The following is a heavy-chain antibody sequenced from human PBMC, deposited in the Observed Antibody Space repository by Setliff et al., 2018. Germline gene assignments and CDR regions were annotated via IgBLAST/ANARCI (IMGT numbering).Heavy chain of an antibody. V-gene: IGHV4-61*09. Sequence: PSETLSLTCTVSGGSISSGSYYWNWIRQPAGKALEWIGHISPSGSTPYNPSVKSRVTISLDTSKNHFSLKLDSVTAADTALYYCARSPSSGAYWNPRPFYSDYWARGTLVTVSS. J-gene: IGHJ4*02. CDR3: ARSPSSGAYWNPRPFYSDY. D-gene: IGHD1-26*01. CDR1: GGSISSGSYY. CDR2: ISPSGST.